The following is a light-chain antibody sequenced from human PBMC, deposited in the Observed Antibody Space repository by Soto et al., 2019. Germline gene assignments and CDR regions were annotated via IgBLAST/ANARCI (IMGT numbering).Light chain of an antibody. CDR2: SSS. V-gene: IGKV3-20*01. J-gene: IGKJ1*01. CDR1: QTISGTY. CDR3: QQYGRSPTWT. Sequence: EIVLTQSPGTLSLSPGERATLSCRASQTISGTYLAWYQQKPGQAPRLLIYSSSSRAAGVSDRFSGSGSGTDFSLTISRLEPEDFAMYYCQQYGRSPTWTFGQGPKVEVK.